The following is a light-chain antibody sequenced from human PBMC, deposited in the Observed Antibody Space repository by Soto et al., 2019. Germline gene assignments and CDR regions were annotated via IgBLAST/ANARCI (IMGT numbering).Light chain of an antibody. V-gene: IGLV2-14*01. CDR2: EVS. Sequence: QSVLTQPASVSGSPGQSITISCTGTSSDIGTYKYVSWYQHPPGKAPKLMFYEVSNRPSGVSNRFSGSKSGNTASLTISGLQAEDEADYYCSSYTGSSTPYVFGSGTKVTVL. J-gene: IGLJ1*01. CDR1: SSDIGTYKY. CDR3: SSYTGSSTPYV.